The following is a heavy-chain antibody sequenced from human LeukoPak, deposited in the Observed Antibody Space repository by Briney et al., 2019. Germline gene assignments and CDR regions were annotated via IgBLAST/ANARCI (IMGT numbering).Heavy chain of an antibody. D-gene: IGHD6-13*01. J-gene: IGHJ4*02. CDR3: ARLDNSWYSPFDY. Sequence: SETLSLTCTVSGGSISSYYWSWIRQPPGKGLEWIGYIYYSGSTNYNPSLKSRVTISVDTSKNQFSLKLSSVTAADTAVYYCARLDNSWYSPFDYWGQGTLVRVSS. CDR1: GGSISSYY. V-gene: IGHV4-59*08. CDR2: IYYSGST.